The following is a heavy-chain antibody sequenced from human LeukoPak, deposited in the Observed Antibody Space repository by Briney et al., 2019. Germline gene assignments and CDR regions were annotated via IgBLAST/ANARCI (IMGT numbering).Heavy chain of an antibody. CDR1: GGTFSSYT. CDR3: AREGSGSSWYGELDY. J-gene: IGHJ4*02. CDR2: IIPILGIA. D-gene: IGHD6-13*01. Sequence: GSSVKVSCKASGGTFSSYTIIWVRQAPGQGLEWMGRIIPILGIANYAQKFQGRVTITADKSTSTAYMEPSSLRSEDTAVYYCAREGSGSSWYGELDYWGQGTLVTVSS. V-gene: IGHV1-69*04.